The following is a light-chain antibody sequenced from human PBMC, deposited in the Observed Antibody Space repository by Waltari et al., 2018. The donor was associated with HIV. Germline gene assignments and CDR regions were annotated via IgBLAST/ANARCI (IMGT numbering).Light chain of an antibody. V-gene: IGKV2-28*01. CDR2: LAS. J-gene: IGKJ4*01. CDR1: QSLHDNNGYNY. Sequence: DIVMTQSPLSLPVTPGESASISCRSSQSLHDNNGYNYLAWYVQKPGQSPQLLIYLASNRASGVREKVSGRGLGTDGTLKISRVEAEDVGVYYGMQARQKPLTFGGGTKVEI. CDR3: MQARQKPLT.